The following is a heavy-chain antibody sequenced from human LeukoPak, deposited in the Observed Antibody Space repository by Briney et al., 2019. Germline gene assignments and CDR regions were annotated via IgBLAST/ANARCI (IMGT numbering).Heavy chain of an antibody. V-gene: IGHV1-2*02. J-gene: IGHJ5*02. CDR2: INPNSGGT. Sequence: ASVKVSCKASGYTFTGYYMHWVRQAPGQGLEWMGWINPNSGGTNYAQKFQGRVTMTRDTSISTAYMELSRLRSDDTAVYYCARTTLNIVVVPAARWFDPWGQGTLVTVSS. CDR1: GYTFTGYY. CDR3: ARTTLNIVVVPAARWFDP. D-gene: IGHD2-2*01.